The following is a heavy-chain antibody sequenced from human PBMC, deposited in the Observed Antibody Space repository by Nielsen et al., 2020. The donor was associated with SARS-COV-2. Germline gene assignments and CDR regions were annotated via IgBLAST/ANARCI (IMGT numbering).Heavy chain of an antibody. CDR3: ARGRKKSLMDV. J-gene: IGHJ6*04. CDR2: IYYSGST. Sequence: SETLSLTCTVSGGSISSGGYYWSWIRQHPGKGLEWIGYIYYSGSTYYNPSLKSRVTISVDTSKNQFSLKLSSVTAADTAVYYCARGRKKSLMDVWGKGTTVTVSS. V-gene: IGHV4-31*03. CDR1: GGSISSGGYY.